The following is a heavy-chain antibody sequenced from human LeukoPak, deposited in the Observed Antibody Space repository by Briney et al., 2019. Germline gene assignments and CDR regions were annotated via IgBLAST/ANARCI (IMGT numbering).Heavy chain of an antibody. D-gene: IGHD3-10*01. V-gene: IGHV3-7*01. J-gene: IGHJ6*02. CDR2: IKQDGREK. CDR3: ARDSVVRGVIITTANYYYGMDV. Sequence: GGSLRLSCAASGFTLSSYWMSWVRQAPGKGLEWVANIKQDGREKYYVDSVKGRFTISRDNAKNSLYLQMNSLRAEDTAVYYCARDSVVRGVIITTANYYYGMDVWGQGTTVTVSS. CDR1: GFTLSSYW.